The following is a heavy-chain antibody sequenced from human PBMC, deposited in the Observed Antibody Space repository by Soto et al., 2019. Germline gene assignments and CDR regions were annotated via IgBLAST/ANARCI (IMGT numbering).Heavy chain of an antibody. CDR3: ARDPSEGRVGNWFES. D-gene: IGHD2-2*01. Sequence: EVQLVESGGGLVKPGGSLRLSCAASGFTFSRYGMSWVRQAPGTGLEWVASISMTTSYIYYADSVKGRFSISRDNAKKILYLEMYALRTEDTAVYYCARDPSEGRVGNWFESWGRGTLVTVSS. CDR2: ISMTTSYI. V-gene: IGHV3-21*01. J-gene: IGHJ5*01. CDR1: GFTFSRYG.